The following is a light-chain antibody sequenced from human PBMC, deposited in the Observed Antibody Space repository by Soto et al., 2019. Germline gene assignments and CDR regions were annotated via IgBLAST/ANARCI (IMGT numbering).Light chain of an antibody. CDR2: SNN. Sequence: QSVLTQPPSASGTPGQRVTISCSVSNSNIGSNTVNWYQQLPGTAPKLLIYSNNQRPSGVPDRFSGSKSGTSVSLAISGLQSEDEADYYCASWDDSLSGVIFGGGTKVTVL. CDR3: ASWDDSLSGVI. V-gene: IGLV1-44*01. J-gene: IGLJ2*01. CDR1: NSNIGSNT.